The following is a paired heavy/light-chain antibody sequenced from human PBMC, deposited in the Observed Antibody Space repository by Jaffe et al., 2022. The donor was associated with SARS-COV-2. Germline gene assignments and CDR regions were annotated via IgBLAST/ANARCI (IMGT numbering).Heavy chain of an antibody. CDR1: GGTFSTYP. D-gene: IGHD4-17*01. CDR2: ILPIFGTA. CDR3: ARAKTETTVVEYFQL. J-gene: IGHJ1*01. Sequence: QVQLVQSGAEVKKPGSSVKVSCKASGGTFSTYPVSWLRQAPGQGLEWVGWILPIFGTANYAQKFQGRVTITADKSTNTVYMELSGLRSEDTALYYCARAKTETTVVEYFQLWGQGTLVTVSS. V-gene: IGHV1-69*06.
Light chain of an antibody. Sequence: DIQMTQSPSTLSASVRDRVTITCRASRSISSWVAWYQQKPGKAPKLLIYKASSLESGVPSRFSGSGSGTEFTLTINGLQPDDFASYYCQQYNTNSPAFGQGTKVEIK. CDR1: RSISSW. CDR3: QQYNTNSPA. CDR2: KAS. J-gene: IGKJ1*01. V-gene: IGKV1-5*03.